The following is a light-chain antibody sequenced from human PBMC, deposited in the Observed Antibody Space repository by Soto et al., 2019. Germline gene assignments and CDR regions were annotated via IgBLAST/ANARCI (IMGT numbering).Light chain of an antibody. Sequence: NFMLTQPHSVSESPGKTVTIYCTRTSGTIASSYVQWYQQRPGSAPTTVIYEDDLRPSGVPDRFSGSIDSSSNSASLTISGLRTEDEADYYCQSFDSSNQVFGGGTKLTVL. CDR2: EDD. CDR1: SGTIASSY. V-gene: IGLV6-57*04. J-gene: IGLJ2*01. CDR3: QSFDSSNQV.